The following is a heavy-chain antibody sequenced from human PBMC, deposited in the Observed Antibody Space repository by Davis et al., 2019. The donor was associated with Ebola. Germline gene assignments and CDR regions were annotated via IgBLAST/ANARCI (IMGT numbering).Heavy chain of an antibody. CDR2: IYPGDSDT. D-gene: IGHD6-19*01. V-gene: IGHV5-51*01. Sequence: PGGSLRLSCKGSGYSFTSYWIGWVRQMPGKGLEWMGIIYPGDSDTRYSPSFQGQVTISADKSISTAYLQWSSLKASDTAMYYCASGSGSGWYGGHKLSDYWGQGTLVTVSS. CDR1: GYSFTSYW. CDR3: ASGSGSGWYGGHKLSDY. J-gene: IGHJ4*02.